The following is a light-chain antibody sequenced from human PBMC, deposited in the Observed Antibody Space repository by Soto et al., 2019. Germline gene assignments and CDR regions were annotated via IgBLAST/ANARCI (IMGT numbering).Light chain of an antibody. Sequence: DIQLTQSPASLSAFVGERVTITYRASQTISSHLHWYQQKPGEAPKLLIYAASSLHSGVPSRFSGSGSGTEFTLTISSLQPDDFATYYCQQYNTYSWTFGQGTKVDIK. CDR1: QTISSH. J-gene: IGKJ1*01. V-gene: IGKV1-5*01. CDR2: AAS. CDR3: QQYNTYSWT.